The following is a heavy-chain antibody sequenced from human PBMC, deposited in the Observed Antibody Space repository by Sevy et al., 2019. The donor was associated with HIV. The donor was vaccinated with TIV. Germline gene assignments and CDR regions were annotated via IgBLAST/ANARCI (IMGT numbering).Heavy chain of an antibody. D-gene: IGHD6-13*01. V-gene: IGHV3-7*01. CDR1: GFTFSSHW. J-gene: IGHJ6*02. Sequence: GGSLRLSCAASGFTFSSHWMSWVRQAPGKGLEWVDNIKEDGSEKYYVDSVKGRFTISRDNAKHSLSLQMTSLRAEDKAVYYCARDTGGIGMDVWGQGTTVTVSS. CDR3: ARDTGGIGMDV. CDR2: IKEDGSEK.